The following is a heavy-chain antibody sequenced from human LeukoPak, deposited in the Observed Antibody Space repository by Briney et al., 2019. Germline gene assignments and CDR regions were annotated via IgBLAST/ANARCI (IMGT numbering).Heavy chain of an antibody. D-gene: IGHD5-18*01. J-gene: IGHJ4*02. CDR2: IIPILGIA. CDR1: GGTFSSYA. CDR3: ARDRGYSYGSLGFCDY. V-gene: IGHV1-69*04. Sequence: SVKVSCKASGGTFSSYAISWVRQAPGQGLEWMGRIIPILGIANYAQKFQGRVTITADKSASTAYMELSSLRSEDTAVYYCARDRGYSYGSLGFCDYWGQGTLVTVSS.